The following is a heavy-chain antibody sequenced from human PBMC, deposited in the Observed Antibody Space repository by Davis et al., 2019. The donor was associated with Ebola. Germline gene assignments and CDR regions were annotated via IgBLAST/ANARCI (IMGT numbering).Heavy chain of an antibody. CDR1: GGSISSYY. D-gene: IGHD3-22*01. CDR2: VYYIGST. J-gene: IGHJ1*01. Sequence: SETLSLTCTVSGGSISSYYWSWIRQPPGKGLEWIGYVYYIGSTNYNPSLKSRVTISLDTSKNQFSLKLSSVTAADTAVYYCARAGVSSGYYYEYFQHWGQGTLVTVSS. CDR3: ARAGVSSGYYYEYFQH. V-gene: IGHV4-59*08.